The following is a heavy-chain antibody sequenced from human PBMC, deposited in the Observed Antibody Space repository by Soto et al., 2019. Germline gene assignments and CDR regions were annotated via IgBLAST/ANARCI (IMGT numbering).Heavy chain of an antibody. Sequence: GGSLRLSCAASGFTFSSYAMSWVRQAPGKGLEWVSDISGSGGSTYYADSVKGRFTISRDNSKNTLYLQMNSLRAEDTAVYYCAKDGVNWDHYFDYWGQGTLVTVSS. D-gene: IGHD7-27*01. CDR3: AKDGVNWDHYFDY. J-gene: IGHJ4*02. CDR1: GFTFSSYA. CDR2: ISGSGGST. V-gene: IGHV3-23*01.